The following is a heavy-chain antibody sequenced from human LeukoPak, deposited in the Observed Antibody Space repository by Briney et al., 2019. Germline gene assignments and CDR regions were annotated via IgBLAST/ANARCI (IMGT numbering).Heavy chain of an antibody. D-gene: IGHD2-2*02. CDR1: GYTFTGYY. CDR2: INPNSGGT. Sequence: ASVKVSCTASGYTFTGYYMHWVRQAPGQGLEWMGWINPNSGGTNYAQKFQGRVTMTRDTSISTAYMELSRLRSDDTAVYYCARTGYCSSTSCYTYDYWGQGTLVTVSS. CDR3: ARTGYCSSTSCYTYDY. V-gene: IGHV1-2*02. J-gene: IGHJ4*02.